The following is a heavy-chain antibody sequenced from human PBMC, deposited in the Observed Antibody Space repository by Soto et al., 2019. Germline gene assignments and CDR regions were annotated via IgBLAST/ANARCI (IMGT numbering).Heavy chain of an antibody. V-gene: IGHV4-39*01. J-gene: IGHJ4*02. CDR1: GGSISSSHH. CDR3: ARHYNTGAFFDY. Sequence: QLQLQESGPGLVKSSETLSLTCTVSGGSISSSHHWGWIRQPPGKGLEWIGSVSYSGSPYYSPSLKSRIAISVDRSKNRFSLRVRSVTATDTAVYFCARHYNTGAFFDYWGQGILVTVSS. D-gene: IGHD1-20*01. CDR2: VSYSGSP.